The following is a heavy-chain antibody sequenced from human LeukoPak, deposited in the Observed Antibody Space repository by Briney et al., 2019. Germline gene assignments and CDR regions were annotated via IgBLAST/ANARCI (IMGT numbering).Heavy chain of an antibody. CDR2: ISGSGGST. CDR1: GFTFSSYS. J-gene: IGHJ6*03. D-gene: IGHD4-17*01. CDR3: AKGTPGYGTYYYMDV. Sequence: PGGSLRLSCAASGFTFSSYSMNWVRQAPGKGLEWVSAISGSGGSTYYADSVKGRFTISRDNSKNTLYLQMNSLRAEDTAVYYCAKGTPGYGTYYYMDVWGKGTTVTVSS. V-gene: IGHV3-23*01.